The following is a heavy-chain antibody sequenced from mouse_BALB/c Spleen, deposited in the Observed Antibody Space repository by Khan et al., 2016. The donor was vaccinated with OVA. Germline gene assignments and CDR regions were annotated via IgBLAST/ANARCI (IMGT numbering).Heavy chain of an antibody. CDR3: AREASSWDFSFPY. D-gene: IGHD4-1*01. CDR1: GYTFSNYV. V-gene: IGHV1S136*01. Sequence: EVQLQESGPELVEPGASVKMSCKASGYTFSNYVIHWMKQKPGRGLEWIAYINPYNAGTRYNEKFKGKATLTSDISSTTAYMELNSLTSEDSAVYYCAREASSWDFSFPYWGQGTLVTVSA. J-gene: IGHJ3*01. CDR2: INPYNAGT.